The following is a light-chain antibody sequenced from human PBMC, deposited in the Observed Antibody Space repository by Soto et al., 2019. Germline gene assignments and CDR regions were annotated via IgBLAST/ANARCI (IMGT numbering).Light chain of an antibody. CDR1: SSDVGSYNL. CDR3: CSYAGSSTSHVV. CDR2: EGS. Sequence: QSVLTQPASVSGSPGQSITISCTGTSSDVGSYNLVSWYQQHPGKAPKLMIYEGSKRPSGVSNRFSGSKSGNTASLTISGLQAEDEADYYCCSYAGSSTSHVVFGGGTQLTVL. V-gene: IGLV2-23*01. J-gene: IGLJ2*01.